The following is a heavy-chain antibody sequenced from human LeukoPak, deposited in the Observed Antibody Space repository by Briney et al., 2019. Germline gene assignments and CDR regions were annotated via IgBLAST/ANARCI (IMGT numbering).Heavy chain of an antibody. Sequence: GGSLRLSCAASGFTFSSYTMNWVRQAPGKGLEWVAAISSSSRDIFYADSVKGRFTISRDNAKNSLYLQMNSLRAEDTAVYYCARDLGGGSYVQAFDIWGQGTMVTVSS. V-gene: IGHV3-21*01. D-gene: IGHD1-26*01. CDR2: ISSSSRDI. CDR1: GFTFSSYT. CDR3: ARDLGGGSYVQAFDI. J-gene: IGHJ3*02.